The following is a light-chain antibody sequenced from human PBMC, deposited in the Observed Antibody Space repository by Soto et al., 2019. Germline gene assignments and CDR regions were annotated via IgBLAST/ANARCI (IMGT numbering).Light chain of an antibody. CDR3: QQANSFPIT. J-gene: IGKJ5*01. Sequence: DIQMTQSPSSVSASVGDRVTITCRASQDISRWLAWYQQKPGKAPQLLIYAASTLQSGVPLRFSGSGSGTDFTLTISSLQPEDFAIYYCQQANSFPITCGQGTRLEIK. V-gene: IGKV1-12*01. CDR2: AAS. CDR1: QDISRW.